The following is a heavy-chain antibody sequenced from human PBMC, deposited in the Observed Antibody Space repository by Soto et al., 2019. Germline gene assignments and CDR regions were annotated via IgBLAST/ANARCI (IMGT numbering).Heavy chain of an antibody. V-gene: IGHV1-69*13. J-gene: IGHJ4*02. CDR2: IIPIFGTA. D-gene: IGHD5-18*01. Sequence: ASVKVSCKASGGTFSSYAISWVRQAPGQGLEWMGGIIPIFGTANYAQKFQGRVTITADESTSTAYMELSSLRSEDTAVYYCATGGYSYGYLDYWGQGTPVTVSS. CDR3: ATGGYSYGYLDY. CDR1: GGTFSSYA.